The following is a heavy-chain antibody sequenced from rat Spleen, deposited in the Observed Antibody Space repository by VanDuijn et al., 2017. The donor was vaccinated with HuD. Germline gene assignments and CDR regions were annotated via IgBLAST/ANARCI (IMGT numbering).Heavy chain of an antibody. CDR2: INKDSSII. Sequence: EVQLQESGPGLVKPSQSLSLTCSVTDYSITSDYWGWVRQAPGKGLEWIGEINKDSSIIAYTPSLKDKFTISRDNAQNTLYLQMSKLGSEDTAIYYCARGVFGPVHWGQGT. CDR3: ARGVFGPVH. J-gene: IGHJ3*01. D-gene: IGHD4-3*01. CDR1: DYSITSDYW. V-gene: IGHV4-2*01.